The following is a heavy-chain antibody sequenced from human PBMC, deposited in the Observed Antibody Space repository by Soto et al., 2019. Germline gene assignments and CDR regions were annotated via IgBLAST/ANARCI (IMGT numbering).Heavy chain of an antibody. CDR3: AGGRDGYNNPEAY. CDR1: GGSVSSGNYY. V-gene: IGHV4-61*01. J-gene: IGHJ4*02. Sequence: SETLSLTCTVSGGSVSSGNYYWSLIRQPPGKGMEWIGYLYYTGSTKYNPSLKTRVTISVDRSNNQFSLSLSSVTAADTAVYYCAGGRDGYNNPEAYWGQGTLVTVSS. D-gene: IGHD5-12*01. CDR2: LYYTGST.